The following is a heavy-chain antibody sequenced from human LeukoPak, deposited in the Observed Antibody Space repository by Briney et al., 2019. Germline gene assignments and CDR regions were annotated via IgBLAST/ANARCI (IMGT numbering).Heavy chain of an antibody. V-gene: IGHV4-59*12. CDR3: AREAGTRSFDP. CDR1: GGSISSYY. Sequence: PSETLSLTCTVSGGSISSYYWSWIRQPPGKGLEWIGYIYYSGSTNYNPPLKSRVTISVDTSKNQFSLKLSSVTAADTAVYYCAREAGTRSFDPWGQGTLVTVSS. D-gene: IGHD6-19*01. CDR2: IYYSGST. J-gene: IGHJ5*02.